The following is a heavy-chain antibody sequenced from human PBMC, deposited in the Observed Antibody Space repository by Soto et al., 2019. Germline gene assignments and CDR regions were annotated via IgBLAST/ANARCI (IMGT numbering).Heavy chain of an antibody. V-gene: IGHV3-23*01. J-gene: IGHJ4*02. Sequence: EVQLLESGGGWVQPGGSRSLSCAASGITISNYPMSWVRQAPGKGLDWVSGISGSGDRTYYADSAKGRFTISKDISRNSLSLQLDSLGVEDTAVYFCVKDDGGYPSTAPHWGQGTLVTVSS. D-gene: IGHD3-22*01. CDR1: GITISNYP. CDR3: VKDDGGYPSTAPH. CDR2: ISGSGDRT.